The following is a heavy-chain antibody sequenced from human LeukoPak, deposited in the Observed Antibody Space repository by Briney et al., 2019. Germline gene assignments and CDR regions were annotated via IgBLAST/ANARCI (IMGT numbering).Heavy chain of an antibody. J-gene: IGHJ5*02. CDR3: ARDQVWFGR. CDR1: GYTFTGYY. Sequence: ASVKVSCKASGYTFTGYYIHWVRQAPGQGLEWMGWINPSSGGTKYAQKFQGRVTMTRDTSISTAYMELSRLRSDDTAVYYCARDQVWFGRWGQGTLVTVSS. V-gene: IGHV1-2*02. CDR2: INPSSGGT.